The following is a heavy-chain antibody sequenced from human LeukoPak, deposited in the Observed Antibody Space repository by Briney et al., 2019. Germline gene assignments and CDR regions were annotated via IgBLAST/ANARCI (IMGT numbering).Heavy chain of an antibody. CDR2: LSTSSSSI. J-gene: IGHJ4*02. V-gene: IGHV3-11*01. CDR3: ARVGTPDF. Sequence: GGTLRLSCAASGFILSEYYMSWIGQATGKGMDWVSYLSTSSSSIYYADSVKGRFTISRDNAKKSVYLQMNSPRSEETAVYYCARVGTPDFGGQGTLVTVSS. CDR1: GFILSEYY.